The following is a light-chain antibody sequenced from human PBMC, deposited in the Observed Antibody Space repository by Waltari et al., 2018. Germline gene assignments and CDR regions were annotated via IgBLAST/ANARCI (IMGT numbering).Light chain of an antibody. CDR1: QSVSSSY. CDR3: QQYGSSPRLS. J-gene: IGKJ4*01. Sequence: EIVLTQSPGTLSLSPGEGATLSCRASQSVSSSYLAWYQQTPGQAPRLLIYGTSNRATDIPDGFSGSGSGTDFTLTISRLEPEDFAVYYCQQYGSSPRLSFGGGTKVEIK. CDR2: GTS. V-gene: IGKV3-20*01.